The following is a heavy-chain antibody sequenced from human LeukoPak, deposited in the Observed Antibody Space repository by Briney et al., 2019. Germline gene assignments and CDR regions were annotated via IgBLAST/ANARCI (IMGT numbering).Heavy chain of an antibody. V-gene: IGHV3-7*01. D-gene: IGHD2-8*02. J-gene: IGHJ3*02. CDR3: ARDSSYCTGGVCFDVFDI. Sequence: GGSLRLSCAASGFTFSSYWMTWVRQAPGRGLEWVANIKRDGSDTHYLDSLKDRFPISRDNPKSSLSLQMNSLRAEDTAVYYCARDSSYCTGGVCFDVFDIWGQGTMVVVSS. CDR1: GFTFSSYW. CDR2: IKRDGSDT.